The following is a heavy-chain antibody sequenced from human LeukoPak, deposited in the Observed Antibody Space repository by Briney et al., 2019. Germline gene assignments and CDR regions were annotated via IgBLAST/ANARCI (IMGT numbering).Heavy chain of an antibody. D-gene: IGHD6-13*01. V-gene: IGHV3-30*18. CDR2: ISYDGSNK. CDR3: AKDGLAAALDY. CDR1: GFTFSSYG. J-gene: IGHJ4*02. Sequence: PGGSLRLSRAASGFTFSSYGMHWVRQAPGKGLEWVAVISYDGSNKYYADSVKGRFTISRDNSKNTLYLQMNSLRAEDTAVYYCAKDGLAAALDYWGQGTLVTVSS.